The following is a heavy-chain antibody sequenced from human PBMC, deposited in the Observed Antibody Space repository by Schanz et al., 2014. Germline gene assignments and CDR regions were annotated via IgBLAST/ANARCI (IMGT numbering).Heavy chain of an antibody. CDR1: GYIFGSHG. CDR2: INAHTGNT. D-gene: IGHD3-16*01. Sequence: QLMQSGSEVRKPGASVKVSCKASGYIFGSHGMTWVRQAPGQGPELMGWINAHTGNTQYAQKFQGRVTMTRNTSITTAYLELSSLRSGDTAVYYCTKGRTFGRWGQGTRVTVSS. J-gene: IGHJ3*01. V-gene: IGHV1-8*01. CDR3: TKGRTFGR.